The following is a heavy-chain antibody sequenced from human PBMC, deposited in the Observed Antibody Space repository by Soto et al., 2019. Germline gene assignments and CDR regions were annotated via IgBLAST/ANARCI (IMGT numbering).Heavy chain of an antibody. V-gene: IGHV6-1*01. J-gene: IGHJ4*02. CDR2: TYYRSKWYN. D-gene: IGHD6-19*01. Sequence: SQTLSLTCAISGDSVSSNSAAWNWIRQSPSRGLEWLGRTYYRSKWYNDYAVSVKSRITINPDTSKNQFSLQLNSVTPEDTAVYYCARDLGDSSGWFSYYFDYWGQGTLVTVSS. CDR3: ARDLGDSSGWFSYYFDY. CDR1: GDSVSSNSAA.